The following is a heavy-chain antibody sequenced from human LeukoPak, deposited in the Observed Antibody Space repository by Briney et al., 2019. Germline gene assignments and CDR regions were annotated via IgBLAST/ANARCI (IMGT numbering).Heavy chain of an antibody. CDR1: GFTVSRNY. V-gene: IGHV3-53*04. D-gene: IGHD3-3*01. Sequence: GGSLRLSCAASGFTVSRNYMNWVRQAPGKGLEWVSLLSSTGNTSYADSVKGRFTISRHNSKNTLYLQVNSLRPEDTAMYYCARWRPIDAFDIWGQGTMVIVS. CDR3: ARWRPIDAFDI. CDR2: LSSTGNT. J-gene: IGHJ3*02.